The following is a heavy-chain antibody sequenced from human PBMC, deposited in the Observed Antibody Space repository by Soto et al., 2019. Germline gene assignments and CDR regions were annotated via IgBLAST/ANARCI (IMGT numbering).Heavy chain of an antibody. D-gene: IGHD3-10*01. Sequence: QVQLVESGGGVVQPGRSLRLSCAASGFTFSSYAMHWVRQAPGKGLEWVAVISYDGSNKYYADSVKGRFTISRDNSKNTLNLQMNSLRAEDTAVYYGARDRLWFGELLPTDYWGQGTLVTVSS. J-gene: IGHJ4*02. CDR3: ARDRLWFGELLPTDY. CDR2: ISYDGSNK. V-gene: IGHV3-30-3*01. CDR1: GFTFSSYA.